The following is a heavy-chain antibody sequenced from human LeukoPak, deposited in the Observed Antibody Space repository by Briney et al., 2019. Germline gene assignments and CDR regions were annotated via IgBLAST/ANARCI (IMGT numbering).Heavy chain of an antibody. CDR2: IYYSGST. D-gene: IGHD2-2*01. V-gene: IGHV4-59*01. CDR1: GGSIGSYY. J-gene: IGHJ4*02. CDR3: AKDPGVVPAHYFDY. Sequence: SETLSLTCTVSGGSIGSYYWNWIRQPPGKGLEWIGYIYYSGSTNYNPSLKSRVTISVDTSKNQFSLKLNSVTAADTAVYYCAKDPGVVPAHYFDYWGQGTLVTVSS.